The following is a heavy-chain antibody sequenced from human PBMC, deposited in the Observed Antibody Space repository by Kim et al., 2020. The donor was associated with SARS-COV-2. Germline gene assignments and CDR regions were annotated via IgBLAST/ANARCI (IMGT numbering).Heavy chain of an antibody. J-gene: IGHJ4*02. D-gene: IGHD3-10*01. CDR2: ISYDGSNK. CDR3: AKWGSGSYYSPYDY. V-gene: IGHV3-30*18. CDR1: GFTFSSYG. Sequence: GGSLRLSCAASGFTFSSYGMHWVRQAPGKGLEWVAVISYDGSNKYYADSVKGRFTISRDNSKNTLYLQMNSLRAEDTAVYYCAKWGSGSYYSPYDYWGPG.